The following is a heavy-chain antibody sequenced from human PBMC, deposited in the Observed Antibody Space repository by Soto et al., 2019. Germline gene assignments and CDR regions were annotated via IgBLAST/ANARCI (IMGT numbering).Heavy chain of an antibody. J-gene: IGHJ5*02. V-gene: IGHV1-3*01. CDR3: ARDEDYGLGSFTLFNWFDP. D-gene: IGHD3-10*01. CDR1: GYTFTSYA. CDR2: INADNGNT. Sequence: ASVKVSCKASGYTFTSYAMHWVRQAPGQRLEWMGWINADNGNTKYSQKFQGRLTITRDTSASTAYMELSSLRSEDTAVYYCARDEDYGLGSFTLFNWFDPWGQGTLVTVSP.